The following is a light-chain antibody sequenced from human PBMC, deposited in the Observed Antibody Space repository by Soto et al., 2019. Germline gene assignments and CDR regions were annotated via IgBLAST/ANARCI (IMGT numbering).Light chain of an antibody. CDR2: GAS. J-gene: IGKJ1*01. CDR3: QQYGSSPRT. V-gene: IGKV3-20*01. Sequence: EIVLTQSPGTLSLSPGERATLSCRASQSVRSDYLAWYQQKPGQAPRLHIYGASTRATGIPDRFTGSGSGTDFTLTISRLEPEDLAVYYCQQYGSSPRTFGQGTKVEIK. CDR1: QSVRSDY.